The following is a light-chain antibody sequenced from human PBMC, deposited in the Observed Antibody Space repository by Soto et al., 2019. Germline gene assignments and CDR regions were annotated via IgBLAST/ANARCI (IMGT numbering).Light chain of an antibody. CDR3: QQYFGTPVT. J-gene: IGKJ4*01. V-gene: IGKV4-1*01. CDR2: WAS. CDR1: QSVFYTSTNKNY. Sequence: DIVMTQSPDSLAVSLGERATINCKSSQSVFYTSTNKNYLAWYQQKPGQPPKLLIYWASSRESGVPDRFSGSGSGADFSFTISSLQAEDVAVYYCQQYFGTPVTFGGGTKVEIK.